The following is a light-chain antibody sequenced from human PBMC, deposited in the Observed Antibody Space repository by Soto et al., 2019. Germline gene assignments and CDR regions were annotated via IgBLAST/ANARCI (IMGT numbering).Light chain of an antibody. J-gene: IGKJ4*01. Sequence: IMLTPSRVTLSVSTGERATLSCRASQNINSNLAWYQQKPCQAPSLLIYGASIRVTGIPARFSGGRSGTEFTFTISSLQSEDFAVYYCQQYNVWPLTFGGGTKVDI. CDR2: GAS. V-gene: IGKV3-15*01. CDR3: QQYNVWPLT. CDR1: QNINSN.